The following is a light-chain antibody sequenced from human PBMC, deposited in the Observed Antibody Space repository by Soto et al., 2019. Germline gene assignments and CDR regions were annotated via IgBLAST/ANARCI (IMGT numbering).Light chain of an antibody. CDR1: SSNIATNT. CDR3: AAWDDSRNGPV. Sequence: QSVVTQPPSASGTPGQRVTISCSGSSSNIATNTVNWYQQLPGTAPKLLIYSNNQRPSGVPDRFSGSKSGTSASLAISGLQSEDEADYYCAAWDDSRNGPVFGGGTKVTVL. V-gene: IGLV1-44*01. J-gene: IGLJ3*02. CDR2: SNN.